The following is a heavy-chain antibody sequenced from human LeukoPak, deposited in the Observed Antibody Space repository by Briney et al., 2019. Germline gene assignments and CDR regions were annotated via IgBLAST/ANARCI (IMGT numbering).Heavy chain of an antibody. D-gene: IGHD1-1*01. CDR2: IWYDGSNK. V-gene: IGHV3-33*01. CDR1: GITFRSYG. J-gene: IGHJ3*02. Sequence: GGFLRLPCGAPGITFRSYGMPCGRRRPGKGLNGGAAIWYDGSNKYYADSVKGRFTISRDNSKNTLYLQMNSLRAEDTAVYYCASFRWYNWNDACNIWGQGIMVTVSS. CDR3: ASFRWYNWNDACNI.